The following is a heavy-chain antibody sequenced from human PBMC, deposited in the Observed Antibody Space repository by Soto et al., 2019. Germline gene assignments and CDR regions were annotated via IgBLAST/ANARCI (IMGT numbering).Heavy chain of an antibody. CDR3: AKDARSSVPRL. Sequence: QLLESGGGLVQPGGSLRLSCAASGFTFSSYVMHWVRQAPGRGLEWVSGISSTGETTYYADSVKGRFTISRDNSKSTLYPQMSSLRAEDTSLYYCAKDARSSVPRLGGQGTLVTVSS. CDR2: ISSTGETT. CDR1: GFTFSSYV. V-gene: IGHV3-23*01. J-gene: IGHJ4*02.